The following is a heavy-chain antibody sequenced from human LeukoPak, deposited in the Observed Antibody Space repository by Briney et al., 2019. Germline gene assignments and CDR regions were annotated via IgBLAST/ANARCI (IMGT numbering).Heavy chain of an antibody. CDR3: AKDTGYDWGTHPFDY. Sequence: GGSLRLSCAASGFTYDDYAMHWVRQAPGKGLEWASGISWNSGSIGYADSVKGRFTIYRDNAKNSLYLQMNSLRPEDMALYYCAKDTGYDWGTHPFDYWGQGTLVTVSS. CDR2: ISWNSGSI. CDR1: GFTYDDYA. V-gene: IGHV3-9*03. D-gene: IGHD5-12*01. J-gene: IGHJ4*02.